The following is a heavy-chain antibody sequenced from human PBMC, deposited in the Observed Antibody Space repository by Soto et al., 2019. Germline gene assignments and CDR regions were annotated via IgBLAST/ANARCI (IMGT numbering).Heavy chain of an antibody. D-gene: IGHD3-10*01. CDR1: GGSINSGDYY. CDR3: ARDRYYGSGTYYNFYAGMDV. V-gene: IGHV4-30-4*01. J-gene: IGHJ6*02. Sequence: SENLSLTCTVSGGSINSGDYYWTWVRQPPGKGLEWIGNIFHSGSTYYTPSLQSRVTISLDTSKNHFSLELSSVTPADKAVYYCARDRYYGSGTYYNFYAGMDVWGQGTTVTVSS. CDR2: IFHSGST.